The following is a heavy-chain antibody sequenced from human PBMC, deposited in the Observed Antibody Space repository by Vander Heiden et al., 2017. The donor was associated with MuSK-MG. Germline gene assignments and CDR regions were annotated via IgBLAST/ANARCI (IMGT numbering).Heavy chain of an antibody. CDR2: IPWDDDK. CDR3: AHRGYRNRDAFDV. Sequence: QITLKESGPTLVKPTQTLTLTCTFSGFSLSTTGVGVSWIRQPPGKALEWLALIPWDDDKRYSTSLKSRLTITKDTSKNQVVLTITNMDPVDTGTYFCAHRGYRNRDAFDVWGQGTMGTVSS. V-gene: IGHV2-5*02. J-gene: IGHJ3*01. D-gene: IGHD5-12*01. CDR1: GFSLSTTGVG.